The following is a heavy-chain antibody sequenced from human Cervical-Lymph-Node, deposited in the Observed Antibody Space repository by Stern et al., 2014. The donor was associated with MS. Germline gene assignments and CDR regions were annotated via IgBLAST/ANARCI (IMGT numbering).Heavy chain of an antibody. V-gene: IGHV2-5*02. D-gene: IGHD6-6*01. CDR3: AHRDDWQLDFAY. CDR1: GFSLTTNGVA. CDR2: IYWDDDT. Sequence: QVTLRESGPPLVIPTQTLTLTFTFSGFSLTTNGVAVGWIRQPPGKALEWLALIYWDDDTRYSPSLKSRLTITKDTSKNQVLLTMTNVEPVDTATYYCAHRDDWQLDFAYWGQGILVTVSS. J-gene: IGHJ4*02.